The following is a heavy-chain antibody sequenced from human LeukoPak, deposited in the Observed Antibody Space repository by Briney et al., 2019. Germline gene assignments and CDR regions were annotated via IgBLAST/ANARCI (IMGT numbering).Heavy chain of an antibody. CDR3: ARDGRDGYSPFDY. CDR2: INWNGGST. CDR1: GFTFDDYG. V-gene: IGHV3-20*04. Sequence: PGGSLRLSCTASGFTFDDYGMSWVRQAPGEGLESVSGINWNGGSTGYADSVKGRFTISRDNAKNSLYLQMNSLRAEDTALYYCARDGRDGYSPFDYWGQGTLVTVSS. D-gene: IGHD5-24*01. J-gene: IGHJ4*02.